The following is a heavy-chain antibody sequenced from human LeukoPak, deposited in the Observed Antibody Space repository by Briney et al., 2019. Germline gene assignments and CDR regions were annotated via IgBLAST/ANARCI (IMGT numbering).Heavy chain of an antibody. CDR2: IYTSGST. V-gene: IGHV4-4*07. Sequence: SESLSLTCTVSGGSISSYYWSWIRQPAGKGLEWIGRIYTSGSTNYNPSLKSQVTMSVDTSKNQFSLKLSSVTAADTAVYYCARERGDDYVWGSYRYINYWGQGTLVTVSS. CDR1: GGSISSYY. CDR3: ARERGDDYVWGSYRYINY. D-gene: IGHD3-16*02. J-gene: IGHJ4*02.